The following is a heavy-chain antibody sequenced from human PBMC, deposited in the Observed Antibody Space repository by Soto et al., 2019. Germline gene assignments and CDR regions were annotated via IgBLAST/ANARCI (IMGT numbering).Heavy chain of an antibody. V-gene: IGHV3-9*01. CDR3: AKSLHCTSTSCYGGLARDYSNQYFDY. CDR2: ISWNSGSI. Sequence: GGSLRLSCTASGFTFSDHGMHWVRQAPGKGLEWVSGISWNSGSIGYADSVKGRFAISRDNAKNPLYLQMNSLRAEDTALYYCAKSLHCTSTSCYGGLARDYSNQYFDYWGQGTPATV. D-gene: IGHD2-2*01. CDR1: GFTFSDHG. J-gene: IGHJ4*02.